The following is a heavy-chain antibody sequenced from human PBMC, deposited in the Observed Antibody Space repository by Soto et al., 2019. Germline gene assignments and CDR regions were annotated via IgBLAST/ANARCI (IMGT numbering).Heavy chain of an antibody. D-gene: IGHD2-15*01. V-gene: IGHV3-9*01. CDR1: GFTFDDYA. Sequence: SLRLSCAASGFTFDDYAMHWVRQAPGKGLEWVSGISWNSGSIGYADSVKGRFTISRDNAKNSLYLQMNSLRAEDTALYYCAKELVVVAATHAFDIWGQGTMVIVSS. J-gene: IGHJ3*02. CDR2: ISWNSGSI. CDR3: AKELVVVAATHAFDI.